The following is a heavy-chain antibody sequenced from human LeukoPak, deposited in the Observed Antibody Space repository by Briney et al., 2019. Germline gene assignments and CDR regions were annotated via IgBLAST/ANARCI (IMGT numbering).Heavy chain of an antibody. V-gene: IGHV1-8*03. Sequence: GASVKVSCTASGYTFTSYYMHWVRQAPGQGLEWMGWMNPNSGNTGYAQKFQGRVTITRNTSISTAYMELSSLRSEDTAVYYCARFAIRGSTDYWGQGTLVTVSS. J-gene: IGHJ4*02. CDR2: MNPNSGNT. CDR3: ARFAIRGSTDY. D-gene: IGHD2-2*02. CDR1: GYTFTSYY.